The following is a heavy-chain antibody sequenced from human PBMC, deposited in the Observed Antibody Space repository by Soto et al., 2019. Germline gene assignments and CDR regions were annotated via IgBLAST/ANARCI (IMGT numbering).Heavy chain of an antibody. D-gene: IGHD3-9*01. J-gene: IGHJ4*02. CDR2: IWYDGSNK. CDR3: ARDSSDDILTGPSVPDY. CDR1: GFTFSSYG. V-gene: IGHV3-33*01. Sequence: QVQLVESGGGVVQPGRSLRLSCAASGFTFSSYGMHWVRQAPGKGLEWVAVIWYDGSNKYYADSVKGRFTISRDNSKNTLYLQMNSLRAEDTAVYYCARDSSDDILTGPSVPDYWGQGTLVTVSS.